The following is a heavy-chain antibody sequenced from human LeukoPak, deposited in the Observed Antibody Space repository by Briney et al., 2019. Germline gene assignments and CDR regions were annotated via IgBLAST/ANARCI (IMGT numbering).Heavy chain of an antibody. V-gene: IGHV1-46*01. J-gene: IGHJ3*02. D-gene: IGHD6-13*01. CDR2: INPRGGST. Sequence: ASVKVSCKASGYTFTNYYMHWVRQAPGQGLEWMGIINPRGGSTSYAQKFQGRVTMTRDTSTNTVYMDLSSLRSEDTAVYYCARDLSIAAAGTAFDIWAKGQWSPSLQ. CDR3: ARDLSIAAAGTAFDI. CDR1: GYTFTNYY.